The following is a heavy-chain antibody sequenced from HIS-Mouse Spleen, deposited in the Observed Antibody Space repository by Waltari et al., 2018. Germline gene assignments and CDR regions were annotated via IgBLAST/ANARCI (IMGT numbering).Heavy chain of an antibody. V-gene: IGHV1-2*02. D-gene: IGHD6-19*01. CDR3: ARAAIGWTPRADP. Sequence: QVQLVQSGAEVKKPGASVKVSCKASGYTFTAYYMHWVRQAPGQGLEWMGWINPNGGGTNYAQKVQGRVTMTRDTSISTAYMELSRLRSDDTAVYYCARAAIGWTPRADPWGQGTLVTVSS. CDR2: INPNGGGT. J-gene: IGHJ5*02. CDR1: GYTFTAYY.